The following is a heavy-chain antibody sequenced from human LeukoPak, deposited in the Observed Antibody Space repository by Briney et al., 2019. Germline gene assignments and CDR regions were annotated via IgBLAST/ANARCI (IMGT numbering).Heavy chain of an antibody. J-gene: IGHJ6*03. D-gene: IGHD3-16*01. CDR1: SGSIRSQH. V-gene: IGHV4-59*11. Sequence: SETLSLTCTVSSGSIRSQHWSWIRQPPGKGLEWIGFISYSGTTYYNPSLESRVTISRDTSKNRFSLKLSSVAAADTAVYYCTRDRNGGDHYYMDVWGKGTTVTVSS. CDR2: ISYSGTT. CDR3: TRDRNGGDHYYMDV.